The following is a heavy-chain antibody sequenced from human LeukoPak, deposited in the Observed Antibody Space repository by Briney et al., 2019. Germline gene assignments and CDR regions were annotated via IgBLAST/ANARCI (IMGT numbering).Heavy chain of an antibody. CDR3: ARDDLIAVAGTFDY. V-gene: IGHV1-18*01. D-gene: IGHD6-19*01. J-gene: IGHJ4*02. CDR2: VSAYNGNT. Sequence: GASVKVSCKASGYTFTSYGISCVRQAPGQGLEWMGWVSAYNGNTNYAQKLQGRVTMTTDTSTSTAYMELRRLRSDDTAVYYCARDDLIAVAGTFDYWGQGTLVTVSS. CDR1: GYTFTSYG.